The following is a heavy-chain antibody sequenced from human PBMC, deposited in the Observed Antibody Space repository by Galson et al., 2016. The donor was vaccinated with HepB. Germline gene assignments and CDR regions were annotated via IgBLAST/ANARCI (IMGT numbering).Heavy chain of an antibody. CDR3: ARDIYEGAMDV. D-gene: IGHD5/OR15-5a*01. J-gene: IGHJ6*03. CDR1: GFSVSRNY. Sequence: SLRLSCAASGFSVSRNYMTWVRQAPGKGLEWVSSIYSDGRTYYADSVKGRFTISRDNSKNTLFLQMNGQRADDTAVYYCARDIYEGAMDVWGKGTTVTVSS. CDR2: IYSDGRT. V-gene: IGHV3-53*01.